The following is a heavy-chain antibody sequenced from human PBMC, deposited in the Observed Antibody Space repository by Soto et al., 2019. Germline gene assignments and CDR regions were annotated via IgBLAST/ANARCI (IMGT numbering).Heavy chain of an antibody. J-gene: IGHJ6*02. Sequence: HRGGSLRLSCAASGFTFSSYGMHWVRQAPGKGLEWVAVISYDGSNKYYADSVKGRFTISRDNSKNTLYLQMNSLRAEDTAVYYCAKDDDDFWSGNYYYGMDVWGQGTTVTVSS. CDR1: GFTFSSYG. D-gene: IGHD3-3*01. V-gene: IGHV3-30*18. CDR3: AKDDDDFWSGNYYYGMDV. CDR2: ISYDGSNK.